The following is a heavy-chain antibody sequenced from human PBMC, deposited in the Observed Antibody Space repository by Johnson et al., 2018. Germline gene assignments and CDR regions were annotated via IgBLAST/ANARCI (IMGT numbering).Heavy chain of an antibody. CDR1: GFPFSSYG. D-gene: IGHD3-10*01. CDR2: ISYDGSNK. CDR3: AKGDYFGRSALAEYFQH. V-gene: IGHV3-30*18. Sequence: QVQLVQSGGGVVQPGRSLRLSCAASGFPFSSYGMHWGRQAPGKGLEWVALISYDGSNKYYADSVKGRFTISRDKSKNTLYLQMNSLSAEDTAVYYCAKGDYFGRSALAEYFQHWGQGTLVTVSS. J-gene: IGHJ1*01.